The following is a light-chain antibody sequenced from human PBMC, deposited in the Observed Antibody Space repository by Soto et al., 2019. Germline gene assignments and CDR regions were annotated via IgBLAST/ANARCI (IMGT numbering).Light chain of an antibody. Sequence: EIVLTQSPGTLSLSPGERATLSCRASQIVSSSYLAWYQQKPGQAPRLLIYGASTRATGIPDRFSGSGSETGFTLTISRLEPEDFAVYYCQRYGSSPPNTFGQGTKLEIK. CDR3: QRYGSSPPNT. V-gene: IGKV3-20*01. CDR2: GAS. CDR1: QIVSSSY. J-gene: IGKJ2*01.